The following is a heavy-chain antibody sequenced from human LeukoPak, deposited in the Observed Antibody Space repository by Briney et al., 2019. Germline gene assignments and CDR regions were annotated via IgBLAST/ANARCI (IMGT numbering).Heavy chain of an antibody. J-gene: IGHJ4*02. CDR2: VYYIGTT. V-gene: IGHV4-61*08. CDR1: GGSVSSPDSY. CDR3: ARGETDYGGNFDY. D-gene: IGHD4-23*01. Sequence: KPSETLSLTCTVSGGSVSSPDSYWSWLRQPPGKGLEWIGNVYYIGTTSYNSSLKSRVTISVDTSKNQFSLKLSSVTAADTAVYYCARGETDYGGNFDYWGQGTLVTVSS.